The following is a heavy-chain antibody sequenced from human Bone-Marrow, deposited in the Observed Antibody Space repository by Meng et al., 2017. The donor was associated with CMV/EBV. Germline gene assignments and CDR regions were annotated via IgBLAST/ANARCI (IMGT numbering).Heavy chain of an antibody. Sequence: SVKVSCKASGFTFTSSAVQWVRQARGQRLEWIGWIVVGSGNTNYAQKFQERVTITRDMSTSTAYMELSSLRSEDTAVYYCARGRRFGGNGAFDIWGQGTMVTVSS. CDR1: GFTFTSSA. CDR2: IVVGSGNT. J-gene: IGHJ3*02. V-gene: IGHV1-58*01. CDR3: ARGRRFGGNGAFDI. D-gene: IGHD4-23*01.